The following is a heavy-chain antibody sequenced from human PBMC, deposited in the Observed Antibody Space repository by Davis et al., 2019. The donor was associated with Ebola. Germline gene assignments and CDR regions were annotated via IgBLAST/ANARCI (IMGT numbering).Heavy chain of an antibody. V-gene: IGHV3-23*01. CDR3: ARVHEVDFWSGYYFSNYYFDY. D-gene: IGHD3-3*01. Sequence: GESLKISCAASGFTFSSYAMSWVRQAPGKGLEWVSAISGSGGSTYYADSVKGRFTISRDNSKNTLYLKMTSLRADETAVYYCARVHEVDFWSGYYFSNYYFDYWGQGTLVTVSS. CDR2: ISGSGGST. J-gene: IGHJ4*02. CDR1: GFTFSSYA.